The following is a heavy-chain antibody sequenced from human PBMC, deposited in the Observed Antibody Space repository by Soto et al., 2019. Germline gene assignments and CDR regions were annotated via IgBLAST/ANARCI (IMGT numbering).Heavy chain of an antibody. V-gene: IGHV3-30*03. CDR3: ARFRRGYSGPYFDY. D-gene: IGHD5-12*01. Sequence: GGSLRLSCAASGFTFSSYGMHWVRQAPGKGLEWVAVISYDGSNKYYADSVKGRFTISRDNSKNTLYLQMNSLRAEDTAVYYCARFRRGYSGPYFDYRGQGTLVT. CDR1: GFTFSSYG. CDR2: ISYDGSNK. J-gene: IGHJ4*02.